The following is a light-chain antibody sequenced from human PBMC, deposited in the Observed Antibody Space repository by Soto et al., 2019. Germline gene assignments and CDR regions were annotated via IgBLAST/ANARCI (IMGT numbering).Light chain of an antibody. CDR3: VQAAHVCS. Sequence: DIVMTQTPLSSPVTLGQAASISCRSSQSLVNSEGNTYLSWLQQRPGQPPRLLIYEISNRFSGVPDRFNGRGGGTDFTLKISRVEAEGVGVYYCVQAAHVCSFGQGTKLEI. J-gene: IGKJ2*04. CDR2: EIS. V-gene: IGKV2-24*01. CDR1: QSLVNSEGNTY.